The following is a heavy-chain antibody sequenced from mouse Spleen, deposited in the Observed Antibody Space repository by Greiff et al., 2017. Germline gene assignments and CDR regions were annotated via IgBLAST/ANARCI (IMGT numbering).Heavy chain of an antibody. D-gene: IGHD1-2*01. Sequence: EVNVVESEGGLVQPGSSMKLSCTASGFTFSDYYMAWVRQVPEKGLEWVANINYDGSSTYYLDSLKSRFIISRDNAKNILYLQMSSLKSEDTATYYCARDHHYYGLDYWGQGTTLTVSS. J-gene: IGHJ2*01. CDR1: GFTFSDYY. CDR2: INYDGSST. CDR3: ARDHHYYGLDY. V-gene: IGHV5-16*01.